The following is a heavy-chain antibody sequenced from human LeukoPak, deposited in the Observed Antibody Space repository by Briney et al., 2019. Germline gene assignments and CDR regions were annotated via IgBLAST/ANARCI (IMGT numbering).Heavy chain of an antibody. CDR2: IYYSGST. V-gene: IGHV4-39*01. Sequence: SETLSLTCAVSGGSISSSSYYWGWIRQPPGKGLEWIGSIYYSGSTYYNPSLKSRVTISVDTSKNQFSLKLSSVTAADTAVYYCSGMRRLYYFDYWGQGTLVTVSS. CDR1: GGSISSSSYY. D-gene: IGHD6-25*01. J-gene: IGHJ4*02. CDR3: SGMRRLYYFDY.